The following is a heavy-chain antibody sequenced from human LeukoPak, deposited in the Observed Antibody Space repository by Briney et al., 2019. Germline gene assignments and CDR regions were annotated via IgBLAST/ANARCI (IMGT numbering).Heavy chain of an antibody. CDR2: ISYDGSNK. J-gene: IGHJ6*04. CDR1: GFTFSSYA. Sequence: PGRSLRLSCAASGFTFSSYAMHWVRQAPGKGLEGVAVISYDGSNKYYADSVKGPFTISRDNSKNTLYLQMNSLRAKDTAVYYCARVGVVAATTYYYYGMDVWGKGTTVTVSS. D-gene: IGHD2-15*01. V-gene: IGHV3-30*04. CDR3: ARVGVVAATTYYYYGMDV.